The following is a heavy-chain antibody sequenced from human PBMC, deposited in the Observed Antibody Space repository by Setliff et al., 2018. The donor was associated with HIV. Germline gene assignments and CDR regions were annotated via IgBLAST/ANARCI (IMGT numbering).Heavy chain of an antibody. CDR2: FDPEDGET. J-gene: IGHJ4*02. CDR3: TTGVRVFRYTSGWTPYSFFDS. V-gene: IGHV1-24*01. D-gene: IGHD6-25*01. Sequence: ASVKVSCNVSGYSLTEFPMHWVRQAPGKGLEWMGGFDPEDGETIHAQNFQGRVTMTEDTSTDTAYLELSGLRPEDTAVYYCTTGVRVFRYTSGWTPYSFFDSWGQGTLVTVSS. CDR1: GYSLTEFP.